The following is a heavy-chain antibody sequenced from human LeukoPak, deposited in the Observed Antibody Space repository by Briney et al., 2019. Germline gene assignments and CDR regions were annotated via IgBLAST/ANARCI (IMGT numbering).Heavy chain of an antibody. CDR2: ISAYNGNT. J-gene: IGHJ6*03. Sequence: ASVKVSCKASGYTFTSYGISWVRQAPGQGLEWMGWISAYNGNTNYAQKLQGGVTMTTDTSTSTAYMELRSLRSDDTAVYYCASGAQTSSAYYYYYYMDVWGKGTTVTVSS. D-gene: IGHD4/OR15-4a*01. V-gene: IGHV1-18*01. CDR3: ASGAQTSSAYYYYYYMDV. CDR1: GYTFTSYG.